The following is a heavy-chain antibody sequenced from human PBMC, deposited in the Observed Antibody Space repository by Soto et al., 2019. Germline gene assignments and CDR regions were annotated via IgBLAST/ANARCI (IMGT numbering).Heavy chain of an antibody. CDR1: GGTFSSYA. J-gene: IGHJ4*02. D-gene: IGHD2-8*01. CDR2: IIPIFGTA. Sequence: SVKVSCKASGGTFSSYAISWVRQAPGQGLEWMGGIIPIFGTANYAQKFQGRVTITADESTSTAYMELSSLRSEDTAVYYCAIGYCTNGVCYMGRAFDYWGQGTLVTVSS. CDR3: AIGYCTNGVCYMGRAFDY. V-gene: IGHV1-69*13.